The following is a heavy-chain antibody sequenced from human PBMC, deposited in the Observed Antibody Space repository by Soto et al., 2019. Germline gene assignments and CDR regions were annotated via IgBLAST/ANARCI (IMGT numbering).Heavy chain of an antibody. CDR1: GFTISTYG. Sequence: QVQLVESGGGVVHPGRSLRLSCAASGFTISTYGIHWVRQAPGKGLEWVAVISSDGSNKYYVDSVKGRFTISRDDSKNTVYLHMNSLRPEDTAVYYCTKQGLPHHNWFDPWGQGTLVTVSS. J-gene: IGHJ5*02. V-gene: IGHV3-30*18. D-gene: IGHD2-15*01. CDR3: TKQGLPHHNWFDP. CDR2: ISSDGSNK.